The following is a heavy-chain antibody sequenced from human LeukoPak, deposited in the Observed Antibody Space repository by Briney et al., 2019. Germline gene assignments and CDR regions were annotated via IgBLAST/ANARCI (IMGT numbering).Heavy chain of an antibody. CDR2: IYTSGST. V-gene: IGHV4-4*07. D-gene: IGHD2-15*01. Sequence: SETLSLTCTVSGGSISSFYWSWIRQPAGQGLEWIGRIYTSGSTNYNPSLKSRVTMSVDTSKNQFSLKLSSVTAADTAVYYCARDGVVVGAATLYYYGMDVWGQGTTVTVSS. CDR3: ARDGVVVGAATLYYYGMDV. CDR1: GGSISSFY. J-gene: IGHJ6*02.